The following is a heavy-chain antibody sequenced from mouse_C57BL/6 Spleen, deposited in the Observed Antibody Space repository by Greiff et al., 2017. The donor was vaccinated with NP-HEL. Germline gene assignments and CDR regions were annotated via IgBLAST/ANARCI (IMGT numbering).Heavy chain of an antibody. CDR1: GFTFSDYG. D-gene: IGHD1-1*01. CDR3: ARDVYYGSSPAWFAY. J-gene: IGHJ3*01. Sequence: EVKVVESGGGLVKPGGSLKLSCAASGFTFSDYGMHWVRQAPEKGLEWVAYISSGSSTIYYADTVKGRFTISRDNAKNTLFLQMTSLRSEDTAMYYCARDVYYGSSPAWFAYWGQGTLVTVSA. V-gene: IGHV5-17*01. CDR2: ISSGSSTI.